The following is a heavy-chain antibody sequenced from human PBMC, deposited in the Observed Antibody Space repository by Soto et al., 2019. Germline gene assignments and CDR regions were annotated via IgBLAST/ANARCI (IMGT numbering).Heavy chain of an antibody. V-gene: IGHV3-23*01. CDR3: AKQLWLPSSYLQQLVPYFFDY. J-gene: IGHJ4*02. CDR1: GFTFSSYA. Sequence: GGSLRLSCAASGFTFSSYAMSWVRQAPGKGLEWVSAISGSGGSTYYADSVKGRFTISRDNSKNTLYLQMNSLRAEDTAVYYCAKQLWLPSSYLQQLVPYFFDYRGQGSLVTVSS. D-gene: IGHD5-18*01. CDR2: ISGSGGST.